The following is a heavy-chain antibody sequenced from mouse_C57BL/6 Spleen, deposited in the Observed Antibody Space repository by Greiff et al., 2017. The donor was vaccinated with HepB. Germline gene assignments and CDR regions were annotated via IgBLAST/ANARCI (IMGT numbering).Heavy chain of an antibody. J-gene: IGHJ4*01. CDR3: ARGPLPFYAMDY. CDR1: GYTFTSYW. CDR2: INPSNGGT. V-gene: IGHV1-53*01. D-gene: IGHD2-10*01. Sequence: VQLQQSGTELVKPGASVKLSCKASGYTFTSYWMHWVKQRPGQGLEWIGNINPSNGGTNYIEKFKSKATLTVDKSSSTAYMQLSSLTSEDSAVYYCARGPLPFYAMDYWGQGTSVTVSS.